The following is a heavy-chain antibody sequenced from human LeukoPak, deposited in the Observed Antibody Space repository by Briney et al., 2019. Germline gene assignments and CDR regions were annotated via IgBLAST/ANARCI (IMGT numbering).Heavy chain of an antibody. CDR3: AREEVNTPMVRY. CDR1: GGSISSYY. CDR2: IYTSGST. D-gene: IGHD5-18*01. J-gene: IGHJ4*02. Sequence: SETLSLTCTVSGGSISSYYWSWIRQPAGKGLEWIGRIYTSGSTSYNPSLKSRVTMSVDTSKNQFSLKLTSVTTADTAVYYCAREEVNTPMVRYWGQGTLVTVSS. V-gene: IGHV4-4*07.